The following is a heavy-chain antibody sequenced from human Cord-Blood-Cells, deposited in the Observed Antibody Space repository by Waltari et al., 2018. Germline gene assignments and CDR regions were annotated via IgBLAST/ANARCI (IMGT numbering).Heavy chain of an antibody. D-gene: IGHD2-2*01. CDR3: ARRLEYRLLGLAFDI. CDR1: GFTFSSYW. CDR2: IKQDGSEK. J-gene: IGHJ3*02. Sequence: EVQLVESGGGLVQPGGSLRLSCAASGFTFSSYWMSWVRQAPGKGLEWVANIKQDGSEKYYVDSVKGRFTISRDNAKNSLYLQMNSLRAEDTAVYYCARRLEYRLLGLAFDIWGQGTMVTVSS. V-gene: IGHV3-7*01.